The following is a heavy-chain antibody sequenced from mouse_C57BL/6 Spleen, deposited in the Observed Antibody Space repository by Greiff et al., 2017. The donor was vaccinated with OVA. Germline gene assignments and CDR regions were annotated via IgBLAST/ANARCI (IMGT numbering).Heavy chain of an antibody. CDR1: GYTFTDYN. Sequence: EVKLQESGPELVKPGASVKIPCKASGYTFTDYNMDWVKQSHGKSLEWIGDINPNNGGTIYNQKFKGKATLTVDKSSSTAYMELRSLTSEDTAVYYCARYNYYGSSSFDYWGQGTTLTVSS. D-gene: IGHD1-1*01. CDR3: ARYNYYGSSSFDY. V-gene: IGHV1-18*01. CDR2: INPNNGGT. J-gene: IGHJ2*01.